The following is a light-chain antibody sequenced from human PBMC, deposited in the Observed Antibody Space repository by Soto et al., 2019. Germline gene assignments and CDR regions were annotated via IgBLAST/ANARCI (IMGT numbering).Light chain of an antibody. CDR3: QQYNNWPPWT. V-gene: IGKV3-15*01. J-gene: IGKJ1*01. Sequence: EIVMTQSPATLSVSPGESASLSCRASESVSSNLAWYQQKPGQSPRLLIFGASTRATGVPARFSGNGSETEFTLTLSSLVSEDSAVYYCQQYNNWPPWTFGRGTKVEIK. CDR1: ESVSSN. CDR2: GAS.